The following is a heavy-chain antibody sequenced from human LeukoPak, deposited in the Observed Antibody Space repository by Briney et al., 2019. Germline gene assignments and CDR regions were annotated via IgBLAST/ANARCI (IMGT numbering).Heavy chain of an antibody. CDR2: ISYDGSNK. Sequence: GGSLRLSCAASGFTFSSYAMHWVRQAPGKGLEWVAIISYDGSNKYYADSVKGRFTISRDNSKNSLYLQVNSLRPEDTAVYYCARVQIAAAGTRRAFDIWGQGTMVTVSS. D-gene: IGHD6-13*01. J-gene: IGHJ3*02. CDR3: ARVQIAAAGTRRAFDI. CDR1: GFTFSSYA. V-gene: IGHV3-30-3*01.